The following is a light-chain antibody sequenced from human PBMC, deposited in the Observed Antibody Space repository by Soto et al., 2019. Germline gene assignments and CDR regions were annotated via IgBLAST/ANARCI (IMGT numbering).Light chain of an antibody. CDR2: GAS. J-gene: IGKJ2*01. Sequence: PGERATLSCRASPSVSTSYLAWYQQKPGQAPRLLIYGASSRATGIPDRFSGSGSGTDFTLTISRLESEDFAVYYCQQYSSSPLYTFGQGTKLEIK. CDR3: QQYSSSPLYT. V-gene: IGKV3-20*01. CDR1: PSVSTSY.